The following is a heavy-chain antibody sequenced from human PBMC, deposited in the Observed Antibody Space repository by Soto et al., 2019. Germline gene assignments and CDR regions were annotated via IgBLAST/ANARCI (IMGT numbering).Heavy chain of an antibody. CDR1: GGSVSSGSYY. V-gene: IGHV4-61*01. Sequence: QVQLQESGPGLVKPSETLSLTCTVSGGSVSSGSYYWSWIRQPPGKGLEWIGYIYYSGSTNYNPSLKSRVAISLDTSKNQFSLMLSSVTAADTAVYYCARGEWLATIKPYFAYWGQGTLVTVSS. D-gene: IGHD5-12*01. CDR3: ARGEWLATIKPYFAY. CDR2: IYYSGST. J-gene: IGHJ4*02.